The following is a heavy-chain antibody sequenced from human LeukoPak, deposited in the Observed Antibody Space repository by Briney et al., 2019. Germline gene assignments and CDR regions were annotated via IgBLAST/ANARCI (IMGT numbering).Heavy chain of an antibody. V-gene: IGHV1-2*02. CDR2: INPNSGGT. J-gene: IGHJ6*04. CDR1: GYTFTGYY. Sequence: ASVKVSCKASGYTFTGYYMHWVRQAPGQGLEWMGWINPNSGGTNYAQKFQGRVTMTRDTSISTAYMELSRLRSDDTAVYYCARGVTLGYCSGGSCYSLRGDVWGKGTTVTISS. CDR3: ARGVTLGYCSGGSCYSLRGDV. D-gene: IGHD2-15*01.